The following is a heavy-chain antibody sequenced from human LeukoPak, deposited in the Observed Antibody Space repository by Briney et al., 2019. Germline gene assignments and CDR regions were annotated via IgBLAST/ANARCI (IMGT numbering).Heavy chain of an antibody. J-gene: IGHJ2*01. CDR1: GGSISGSY. CDR2: IYTSGST. CDR3: ARDALYCSSSSCYRYWYFDL. Sequence: PSETLSLTCTVSGGSISGSYWNWVRQPAEKGLEWIGRIYTSGSTNYNPSLKSRVTMSVDTSKNQFSLKLSSVTAADTAVYCCARDALYCSSSSCYRYWYFDLWGRGTLVTVSS. V-gene: IGHV4-4*07. D-gene: IGHD2-2*01.